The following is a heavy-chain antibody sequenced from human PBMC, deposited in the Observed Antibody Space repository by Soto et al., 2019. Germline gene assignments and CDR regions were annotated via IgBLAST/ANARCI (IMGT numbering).Heavy chain of an antibody. CDR3: ARKTGRVVANQNAFDI. CDR2: IYYSGST. J-gene: IGHJ3*02. D-gene: IGHD2-15*01. V-gene: IGHV4-31*03. Sequence: TLSLTCTFSVVSISSGGYYCSWIRQHPGKGLEWIGYIYYSGSTYYNPSLKSRVTISVDTSKNQFSLKLSSVTAADTAVYYCARKTGRVVANQNAFDIWGQGTMDSVSS. CDR1: VVSISSGGYY.